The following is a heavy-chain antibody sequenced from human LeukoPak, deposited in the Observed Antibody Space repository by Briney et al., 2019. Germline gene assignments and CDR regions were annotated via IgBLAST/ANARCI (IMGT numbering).Heavy chain of an antibody. D-gene: IGHD6-19*01. CDR2: ISDDGSNK. V-gene: IGHV3-30*18. J-gene: IGHJ4*02. CDR1: GFTFSNYA. CDR3: AKDRYSSGWYSDFDY. Sequence: PRRSLRLSCAASGFTFSNYAMHWVRQAPGKGLEWVAVISDDGSNKYYGDSVKGRFTISRDNSKNTVYLQMNSLRAEDTAVYYCAKDRYSSGWYSDFDYWGQGTLVTVSS.